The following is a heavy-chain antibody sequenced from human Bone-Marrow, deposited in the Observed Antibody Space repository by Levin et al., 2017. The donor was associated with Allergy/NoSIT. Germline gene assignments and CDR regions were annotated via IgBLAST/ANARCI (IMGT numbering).Heavy chain of an antibody. CDR1: GGSITSNNW. Sequence: SETLSLTCAVSGGSITSNNWWSWVRQPPGKELEWIGEVSHSGSTNYNPSLKSRIIMSVDSSKNQFSLKVKSVTAADTAVYYCARDGSFNYYGMDVWGQGTTVTVS. V-gene: IGHV4-4*02. D-gene: IGHD1-26*01. CDR2: VSHSGST. CDR3: ARDGSFNYYGMDV. J-gene: IGHJ6*02.